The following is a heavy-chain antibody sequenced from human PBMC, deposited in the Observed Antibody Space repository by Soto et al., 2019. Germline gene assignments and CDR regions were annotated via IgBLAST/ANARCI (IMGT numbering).Heavy chain of an antibody. CDR3: ARGVENIVVVLDVFGYYGMDV. Sequence: ASVKVSCKASGYSLTSYAIYWVRQAPGQRLQWMGWINAGNGNPKYTQKLQGRVTFTGDTSASTAHMELSSLRSGDTAVYFCARGVENIVVVLDVFGYYGMDVGGQGTTVTVSS. D-gene: IGHD2-2*01. J-gene: IGHJ6*02. CDR1: GYSLTSYA. V-gene: IGHV1-3*01. CDR2: INAGNGNP.